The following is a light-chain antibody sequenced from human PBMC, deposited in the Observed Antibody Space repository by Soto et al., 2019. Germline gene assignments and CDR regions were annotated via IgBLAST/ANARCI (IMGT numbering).Light chain of an antibody. CDR3: QQLNIYPLT. V-gene: IGKV1-9*01. Sequence: IQLTQSPSSLSASVGDRVTITCRASQGISSNLAWYQQKPGKAPKLLIDSASTLQSGVPSRFSGSGSGTEFTLTINSLQPEDFATYYCQQLNIYPLTFGPGTKVDIK. J-gene: IGKJ3*01. CDR2: SAS. CDR1: QGISSN.